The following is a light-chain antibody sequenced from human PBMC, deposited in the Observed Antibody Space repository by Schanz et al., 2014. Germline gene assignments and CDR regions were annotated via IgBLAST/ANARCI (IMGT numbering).Light chain of an antibody. V-gene: IGKV3-15*01. J-gene: IGKJ1*01. CDR1: QSVSSN. Sequence: EIVLTQSPATLSLSPGERATLSCRASQSVSSNLAWYQQKPGQAPRLLIYGASTRAPGIPARFSGSGSGADFTLTISSLQPEDVATYYCQKYNGAPWTFGPGTKVEIK. CDR3: QKYNGAPWT. CDR2: GAS.